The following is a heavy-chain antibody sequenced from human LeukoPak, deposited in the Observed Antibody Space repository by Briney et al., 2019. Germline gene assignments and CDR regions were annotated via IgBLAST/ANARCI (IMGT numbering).Heavy chain of an antibody. V-gene: IGHV4-39*01. CDR2: VSSTGGT. J-gene: IGHJ4*02. Sequence: SETLSLTCTVSGGSLSSGGYYWGCIRPPPGKGLEWVGSVSSTGGTNSNPSFKSRVTISVDTSKNQFSLKLNSVTAADTAVYFCTRGGSADPFEHWGEGTLVTVSS. CDR3: TRGGSADPFEH. CDR1: GGSLSSGGYY. D-gene: IGHD1-26*01.